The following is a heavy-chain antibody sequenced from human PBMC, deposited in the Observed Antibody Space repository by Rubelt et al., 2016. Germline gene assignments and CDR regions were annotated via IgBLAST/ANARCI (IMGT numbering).Heavy chain of an antibody. V-gene: IGHV1-2*04. CDR1: GYTFTGYY. D-gene: IGHD3-22*01. CDR2: INPNSGGT. Sequence: QVQLVQSGAEVKKPGASVKVSCKASGYTFTGYYMHWVRQAPGQGLEWMGWINPNSGGTNYAQKFQGWVTMTRERSISTAYMELSRLRSDDTDVYYCARDDSPYYYDSSGYYDYWGQGTLVTVSS. CDR3: ARDDSPYYYDSSGYYDY. J-gene: IGHJ4*02.